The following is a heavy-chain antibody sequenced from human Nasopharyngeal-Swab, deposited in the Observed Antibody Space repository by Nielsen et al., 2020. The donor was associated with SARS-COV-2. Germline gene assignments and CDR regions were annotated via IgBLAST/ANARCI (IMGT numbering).Heavy chain of an antibody. CDR3: ARQHQLLGDY. J-gene: IGHJ4*02. CDR1: GGSISSSSYY. V-gene: IGHV4-39*01. D-gene: IGHD2-2*01. Sequence: SETLSLTCTVSGGSISSSSYYWGWIRQPPGKGLEWIGSIYYSGSTYYNPTLKSRVTISVDTSKNQFSLKLSSVTAADTAVYYCARQHQLLGDYWGQGTLVTVSS. CDR2: IYYSGST.